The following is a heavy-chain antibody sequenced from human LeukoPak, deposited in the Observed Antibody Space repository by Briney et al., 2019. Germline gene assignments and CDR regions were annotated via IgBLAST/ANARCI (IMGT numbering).Heavy chain of an antibody. J-gene: IGHJ3*02. CDR1: GYRFTSYG. CDR3: ARGDGSYYSVDAFDI. D-gene: IGHD1-26*01. V-gene: IGHV1-18*01. CDR2: ISLYNGNT. Sequence: ASVKVSCKTSGYRFTSYGISWVRQAPGQGLEWMGWISLYNGNTNYAQKFQGRVTMTTDTSTSTAYMELRSLRSDDTAVYYCARGDGSYYSVDAFDIWGQGTMVTVSS.